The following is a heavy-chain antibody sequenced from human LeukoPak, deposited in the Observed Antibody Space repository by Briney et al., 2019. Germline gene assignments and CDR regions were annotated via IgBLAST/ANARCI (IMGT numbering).Heavy chain of an antibody. CDR2: ISRGGST. CDR1: GFTVSSSY. Sequence: GGSLRLSCAASGFTVSSSYMSWVRQAPGKGLEWVSLISRGGSTYYADSVKGRFTISRDNSKNTLYLQMNSLRAEDRAVYYCARVIRQQPGWFDPWGQGTLVTVSS. D-gene: IGHD6-13*01. V-gene: IGHV3-53*01. CDR3: ARVIRQQPGWFDP. J-gene: IGHJ5*02.